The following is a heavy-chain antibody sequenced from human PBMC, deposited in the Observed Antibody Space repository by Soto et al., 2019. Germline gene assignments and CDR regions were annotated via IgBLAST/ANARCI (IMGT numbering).Heavy chain of an antibody. CDR2: ISYDGSDK. J-gene: IGHJ4*02. CDR3: AKDNPAVDY. CDR1: GFTFSSYA. Sequence: GXSLRLSCAASGFTFSSYALHWFRQAPGKGLEWVAFISYDGSDKYYADSVRGRFTISRDNFENTLYLQMNSLTTEDTAVYYCAKDNPAVDYWGQGTLVTVSS. V-gene: IGHV3-30*18.